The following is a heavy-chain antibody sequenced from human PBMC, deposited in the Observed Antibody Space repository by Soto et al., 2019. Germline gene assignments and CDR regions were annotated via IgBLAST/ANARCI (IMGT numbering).Heavy chain of an antibody. J-gene: IGHJ4*02. CDR3: AHRRVRDSSGENFAS. CDR1: GFSLNTNAVG. CDR2: LYWDDDK. D-gene: IGHD6-19*01. V-gene: IGHV2-5*02. Sequence: QITLKESGPTLVKPTQTLTLTCTFSGFSLNTNAVGVAWIRQPPGKALEWLALLYWDDDKRYSPSLKSRLTNTTDTSKNQVVLTMTNMDPEDTATYYCAHRRVRDSSGENFASWGQGTLVTVSS.